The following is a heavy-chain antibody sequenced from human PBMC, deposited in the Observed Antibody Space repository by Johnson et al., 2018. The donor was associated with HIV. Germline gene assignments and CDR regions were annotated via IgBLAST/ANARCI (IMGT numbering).Heavy chain of an antibody. CDR3: YARRSRAALGAFGI. V-gene: IGHV3-15*01. Sequence: VQLVESGGGLVKPGGSLRLSCAASGFTFSNAWMSWVRQAPGKGLEWVGRIKSKTDGGTTDYAAPVKGRFTISRDDSKNTLYLQMNSLKTEDTAVYYCYARRSRAALGAFGIWGQGTMVTVSS. D-gene: IGHD6-6*01. CDR2: IKSKTDGGTT. CDR1: GFTFSNAW. J-gene: IGHJ3*02.